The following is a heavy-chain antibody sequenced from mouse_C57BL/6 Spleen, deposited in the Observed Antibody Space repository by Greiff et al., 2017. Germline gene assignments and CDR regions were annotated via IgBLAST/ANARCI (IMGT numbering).Heavy chain of an antibody. CDR3: ARRSYYYGSSPSYAMDY. V-gene: IGHV1-80*01. CDR1: GYAFSSYW. J-gene: IGHJ4*01. Sequence: QVQLQQSGAELVKPGASVKISCKASGYAFSSYWMNWVKQRPGKGLEWIGQIYPGDGDTNYNGKFKGKATLTADKSSSTAYMQLSSLTSEDSAVYFCARRSYYYGSSPSYAMDYWGQGTSVTVSS. D-gene: IGHD1-1*01. CDR2: IYPGDGDT.